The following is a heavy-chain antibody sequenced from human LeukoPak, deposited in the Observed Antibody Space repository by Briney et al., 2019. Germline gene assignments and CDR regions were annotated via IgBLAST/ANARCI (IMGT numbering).Heavy chain of an antibody. CDR3: ATRIADYSNHLNAFDI. D-gene: IGHD4-11*01. Sequence: GASVKVSCKASGYTFTSYGISWVRQAPGQGLEWMGWISAYNGNTNYAQKFQGRVTITTDESTSTAYMELSSLRSEDTAVYYCATRIADYSNHLNAFDIWGQGTMVTVSS. J-gene: IGHJ3*02. CDR2: ISAYNGNT. CDR1: GYTFTSYG. V-gene: IGHV1-18*01.